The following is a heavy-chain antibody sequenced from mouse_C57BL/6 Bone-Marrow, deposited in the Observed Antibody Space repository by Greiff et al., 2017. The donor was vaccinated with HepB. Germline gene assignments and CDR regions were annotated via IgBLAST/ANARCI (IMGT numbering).Heavy chain of an antibody. V-gene: IGHV1-15*01. CDR3: TGEGFITPVTSYAMDY. D-gene: IGHD1-1*01. Sequence: VQLQQSGAELVRPGASVTLSCKASGYTFTDYEMHWVKQTPVHGLEWIGAIDPETGGTAYNQKFKGKAILTADKSSSTAYMELRSLTSEDSAVYYCTGEGFITPVTSYAMDYWGQGTSVTVSS. CDR2: IDPETGGT. J-gene: IGHJ4*01. CDR1: GYTFTDYE.